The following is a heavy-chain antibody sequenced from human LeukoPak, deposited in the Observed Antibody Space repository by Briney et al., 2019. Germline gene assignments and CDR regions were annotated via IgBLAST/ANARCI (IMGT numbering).Heavy chain of an antibody. V-gene: IGHV3-74*01. D-gene: IGHD6-13*01. CDR2: INPDGTIM. J-gene: IGHJ4*02. Sequence: GGSLRLSCVGSGFTYTDYWMHWFRQAPGKGPVWVSRINPDGTIMDYADSVKGRFRISRDNAKNLLYLQMNGLRADDTAVYYCARSPRFSIGASGTFDYWGQGVLVTVSS. CDR1: GFTYTDYW. CDR3: ARSPRFSIGASGTFDY.